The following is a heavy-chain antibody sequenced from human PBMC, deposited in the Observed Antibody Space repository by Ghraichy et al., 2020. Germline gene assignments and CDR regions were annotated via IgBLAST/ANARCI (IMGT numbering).Heavy chain of an antibody. CDR2: ISSGNKYI. V-gene: IGHV3-21*01. Sequence: GGSLRLSCAASGFTFTDYSMNWVRQPLGKGLEWVSTISSGNKYIYYVDSVKGRFTISRDNAKNSVYLQMDSLRAEDTAVYYCARGFVVSDGKYYFNYWGQGTLVTVSS. D-gene: IGHD2-2*01. CDR1: GFTFTDYS. J-gene: IGHJ4*02. CDR3: ARGFVVSDGKYYFNY.